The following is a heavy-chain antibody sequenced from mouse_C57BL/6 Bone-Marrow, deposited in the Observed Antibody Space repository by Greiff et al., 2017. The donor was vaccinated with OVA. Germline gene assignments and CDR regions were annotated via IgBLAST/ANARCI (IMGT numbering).Heavy chain of an antibody. CDR1: GYTFTSYW. Sequence: QVHVKQPGTELVKPGASVKLSCKASGYTFTSYWMHWVKQRPGQGLEWVGNINPSNGGTHYNEKFKSQATLPVDTSSSTAYVQLSSLTSEDSAVYYCARGLFFAYWGQGTLVTVSA. D-gene: IGHD3-3*01. CDR3: ARGLFFAY. CDR2: INPSNGGT. V-gene: IGHV1-53*01. J-gene: IGHJ3*01.